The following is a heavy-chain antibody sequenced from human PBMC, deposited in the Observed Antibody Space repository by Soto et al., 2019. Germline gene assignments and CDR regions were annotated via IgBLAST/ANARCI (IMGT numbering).Heavy chain of an antibody. D-gene: IGHD3-3*01. CDR1: GFTFTTYT. Sequence: QVQLVESGGGVVQPGGSLRLSCAASGFTFTTYTLHWVRQAQGKGLERVAVISNDGRRTYYADSVKGRFTISRDNSKSTLSLQVSSLRTEDTAVYYCARTYYFGVGSGAHFDSWGQGTLVTVSS. CDR2: ISNDGRRT. CDR3: ARTYYFGVGSGAHFDS. V-gene: IGHV3-30*04. J-gene: IGHJ4*02.